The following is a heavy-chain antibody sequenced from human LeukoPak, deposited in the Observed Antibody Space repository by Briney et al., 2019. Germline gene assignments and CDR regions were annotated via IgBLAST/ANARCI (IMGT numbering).Heavy chain of an antibody. V-gene: IGHV3-30*02. Sequence: PGGSLRLSCAASGFTFSNYGMHWVRQAPGKGLEWVAFLRYDGSSKYYTDPVKGRFTISRDNSKNTLYLQMNSLRAEDTAVYYCAKASYSYGWGDYFDSWGQGTLVTVSS. CDR1: GFTFSNYG. CDR2: LRYDGSSK. J-gene: IGHJ4*02. D-gene: IGHD5-18*01. CDR3: AKASYSYGWGDYFDS.